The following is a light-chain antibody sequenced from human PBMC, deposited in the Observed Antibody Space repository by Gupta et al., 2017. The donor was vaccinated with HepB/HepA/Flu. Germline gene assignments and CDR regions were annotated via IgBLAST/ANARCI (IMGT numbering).Light chain of an antibody. J-gene: IGKJ1*01. CDR2: WAS. CDR1: QSVLYSSNNKNY. CDR3: QQENSTPRT. Sequence: DIVMTQSPAFLAVSLGERATINCKSSQSVLYSSNNKNYLAWYQQKPGQPPKLLIYWASTRESGVPDRFSGSGSGTDFTLTISSLQAEDVAVYYCQQENSTPRTFGQGTKVEIK. V-gene: IGKV4-1*01.